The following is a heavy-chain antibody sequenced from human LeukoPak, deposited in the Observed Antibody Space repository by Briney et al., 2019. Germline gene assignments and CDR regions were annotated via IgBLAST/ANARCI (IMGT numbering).Heavy chain of an antibody. D-gene: IGHD3-10*01. CDR3: ALMVRGTTRFDP. Sequence: ASVKVSCKVSGYTLTELSMHWVRQAPRKGLEWMGGFDPEDGETIYAQKSQGRVTMTEDTSTDTAYMELSSLRSEDTAVYYCALMVRGTTRFDPWGQGTLVTVSS. J-gene: IGHJ5*02. V-gene: IGHV1-24*01. CDR1: GYTLTELS. CDR2: FDPEDGET.